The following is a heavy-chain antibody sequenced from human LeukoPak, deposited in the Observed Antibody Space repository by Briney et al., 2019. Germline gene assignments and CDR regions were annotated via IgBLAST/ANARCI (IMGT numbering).Heavy chain of an antibody. Sequence: SETLSLTCTVSGGSISSGSYYWSWIRQPAGKGLDWIGRIYTTGSTNYNPSLKSRVTISVDTSKNQFSLKLSSVTAADTAVYYCARGVGLTQGGTFDYWGQGTLVTVSS. CDR3: ARGVGLTQGGTFDY. CDR1: GGSISSGSYY. D-gene: IGHD1-1*01. J-gene: IGHJ4*02. CDR2: IYTTGST. V-gene: IGHV4-61*02.